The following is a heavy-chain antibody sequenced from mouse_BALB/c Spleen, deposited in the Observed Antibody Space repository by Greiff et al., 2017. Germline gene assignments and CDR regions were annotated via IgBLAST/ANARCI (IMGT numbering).Heavy chain of an antibody. V-gene: IGHV5-6-5*01. CDR2: ISSGGST. D-gene: IGHD1-1*01. Sequence: DVQLVESGGGLVKPGGSLKLSCAASGFTFSSYAMSWVRQTPEKRLEWVASISSGGSTYYPDSVKGRFTISRDNARNILYLQMSSLRSEDTAMYYCASPYYYGSYWYFDVWGAGTTVTVSS. CDR1: GFTFSSYA. CDR3: ASPYYYGSYWYFDV. J-gene: IGHJ1*01.